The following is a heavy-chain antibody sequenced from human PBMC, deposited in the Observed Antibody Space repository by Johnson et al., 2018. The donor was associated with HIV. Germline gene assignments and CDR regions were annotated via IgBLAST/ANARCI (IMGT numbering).Heavy chain of an antibody. CDR1: GFAFSSYA. J-gene: IGHJ3*02. Sequence: QVQLVESGGGVVQPGRSLRLSCATSGFAFSSYAVHWVRQAPGRGLEWVALISFDGNTRFFGDSMKGRFTISRDNSNNTLYLQMNSLRAEDAALYYCARARIGVRPAGVFDMWGQGTRVTVSS. V-gene: IGHV3-30-3*01. D-gene: IGHD3-3*01. CDR2: ISFDGNTR. CDR3: ARARIGVRPAGVFDM.